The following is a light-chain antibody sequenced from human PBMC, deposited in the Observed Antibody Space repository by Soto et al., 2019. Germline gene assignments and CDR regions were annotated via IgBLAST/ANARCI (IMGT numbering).Light chain of an antibody. Sequence: EIVLTQSPGTLSLSPGERATLSRRASQSVSSSYLAWYQQKPGQAPRLLIYGASSRATGISDRFSGSGSGTDFTLTISRLEPEDFAVYYCQQYGSSPPYTFGQGTKLEIK. V-gene: IGKV3-20*01. CDR1: QSVSSSY. J-gene: IGKJ2*01. CDR3: QQYGSSPPYT. CDR2: GAS.